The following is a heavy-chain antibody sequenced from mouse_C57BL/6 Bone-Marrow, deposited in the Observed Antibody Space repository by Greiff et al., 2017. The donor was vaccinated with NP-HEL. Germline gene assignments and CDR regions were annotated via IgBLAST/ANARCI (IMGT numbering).Heavy chain of an antibody. Sequence: VQLKESGAELVRPGASVKLSCTASGFNITDDYMHWVKQRPEQGLEWIGWIDPENGDTEYASKFKGKATITADTSSNTAYLQLSSLTSEDTAVYYGVTRGHYYAMDYWGQGTSVTVSS. J-gene: IGHJ4*01. V-gene: IGHV14-4*01. CDR2: IDPENGDT. CDR3: VTRGHYYAMDY. CDR1: GFNITDDY.